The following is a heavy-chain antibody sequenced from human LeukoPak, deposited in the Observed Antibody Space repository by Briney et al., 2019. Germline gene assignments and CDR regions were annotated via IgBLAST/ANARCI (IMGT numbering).Heavy chain of an antibody. J-gene: IGHJ4*02. CDR3: ARDGDSPMVDFDY. CDR1: GYTFSGYY. Sequence: GASVKVSCKASGYTFSGYYLYWVRQAPGQGLEWMGWISPNSGGTGYAQKSQGRVTMTRDTSISTVYMELSRLISDDTAVYYCARDGDSPMVDFDYWGQGTLVTVSS. CDR2: ISPNSGGT. D-gene: IGHD5-18*01. V-gene: IGHV1-2*02.